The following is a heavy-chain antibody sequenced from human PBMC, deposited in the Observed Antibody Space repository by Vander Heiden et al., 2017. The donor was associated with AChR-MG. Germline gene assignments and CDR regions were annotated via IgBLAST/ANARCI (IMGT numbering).Heavy chain of an antibody. Sequence: QVQLVQSGAEVKKPGSSVKVSCKASRGTFSSYTISWVRQAPGQGLEWMGRIITILGIANYAQNFQGRVTIIADKSTNMVYMDLSSLGFEDTAMYYCARDGLWSQETGDIVVLPAAYDGWGQGTLVTVSS. CDR1: RGTFSSYT. CDR2: IITILGIA. V-gene: IGHV1-69*04. D-gene: IGHD2-2*01. J-gene: IGHJ4*02. CDR3: ARDGLWSQETGDIVVLPAAYDG.